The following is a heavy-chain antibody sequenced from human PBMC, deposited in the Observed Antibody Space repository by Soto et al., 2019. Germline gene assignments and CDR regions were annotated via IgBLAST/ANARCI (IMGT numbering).Heavy chain of an antibody. CDR1: GGSISSYY. D-gene: IGHD6-6*01. CDR3: VRHYQIAAYYFDY. V-gene: IGHV4-59*08. J-gene: IGHJ4*02. CDR2: IYYSGST. Sequence: SETLSLTCTVSGGSISSYYWSWIRQPPGKGLEWIGYIYYSGSTNYNPSLKSRVTISVDTSKNQFSLKLSSVTAADTAVYYCVRHYQIAAYYFDYLGQGTLFTVSS.